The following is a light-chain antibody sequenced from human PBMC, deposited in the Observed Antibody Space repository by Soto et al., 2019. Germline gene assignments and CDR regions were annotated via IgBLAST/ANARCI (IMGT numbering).Light chain of an antibody. CDR1: QSVSTF. V-gene: IGKV3-11*01. CDR3: QQRSSWPLT. J-gene: IGKJ4*01. Sequence: TLSLSPGERATLSCRASQSVSTFLAWYQQKPGQAPRLLIYDASKRVTGIPARFSGSGSGTDLTLTISSLEPEDFAVYYCQQRSSWPLTFGGGTKVDIK. CDR2: DAS.